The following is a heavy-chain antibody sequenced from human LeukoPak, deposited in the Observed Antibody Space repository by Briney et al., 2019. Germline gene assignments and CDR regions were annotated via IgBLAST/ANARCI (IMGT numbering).Heavy chain of an antibody. CDR3: VKSDDSSGWPAAVGDY. CDR1: GFTFSSYA. CDR2: ISGSGGST. D-gene: IGHD3-22*01. Sequence: GGSLRLSCAASGFTFSSYAMSWVRQAPGKGLEWVSAISGSGGSTYYADSVKGRFTISRDNSKNTLYLQMNSLRAEDTAVYYCVKSDDSSGWPAAVGDYWGQGTLVTVSS. V-gene: IGHV3-23*01. J-gene: IGHJ4*02.